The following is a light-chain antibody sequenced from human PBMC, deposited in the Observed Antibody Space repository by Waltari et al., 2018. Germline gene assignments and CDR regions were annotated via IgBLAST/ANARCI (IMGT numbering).Light chain of an antibody. V-gene: IGLV4-69*01. J-gene: IGLJ3*02. CDR1: SGHSSNI. Sequence: QLVLPQSPSASASLGASVKLTCTLSSGHSSNIIAWLQQQPEKGPRYVMKVNSDGSHSKGDEIPDRFSGSSSGAERYLTISSLQSEDEADYYCQTGGHGTWVFGGGTKLTVL. CDR3: QTGGHGTWV. CDR2: VNSDGSH.